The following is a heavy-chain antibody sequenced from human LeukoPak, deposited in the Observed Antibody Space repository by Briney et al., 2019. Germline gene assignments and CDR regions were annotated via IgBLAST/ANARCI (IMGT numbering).Heavy chain of an antibody. CDR2: IYTSGST. Sequence: SETLSLTCTVSGGSISSGSYYWSWIRQPAGKGLEWIGRIYTSGSTNYNPSLKSRVTISVDTSKNQFSLKLSSVTAADTAVYYCAREGYYYDSSGYTRYYYYYGMDVWGQGPTVTVSS. J-gene: IGHJ6*02. CDR1: GGSISSGSYY. CDR3: AREGYYYDSSGYTRYYYYYGMDV. D-gene: IGHD3-22*01. V-gene: IGHV4-61*02.